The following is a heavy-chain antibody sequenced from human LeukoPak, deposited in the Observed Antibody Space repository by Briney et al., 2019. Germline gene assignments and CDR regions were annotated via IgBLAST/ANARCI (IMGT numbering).Heavy chain of an antibody. Sequence: PSETLSLTCSVSGTSISTNYWSWTRQPPGKGLEWLGCIFCSGGTNYKPSLKSRITISVDTSKNQLSLRLSSVTAADTAVYYCARHVDYWGQGTLVTVSS. CDR2: IFCSGGT. V-gene: IGHV4-59*08. CDR1: GTSISTNY. CDR3: ARHVDY. J-gene: IGHJ4*02.